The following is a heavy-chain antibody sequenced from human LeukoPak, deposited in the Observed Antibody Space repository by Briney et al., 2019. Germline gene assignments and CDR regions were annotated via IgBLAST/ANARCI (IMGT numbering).Heavy chain of an antibody. CDR1: GITFTNFG. D-gene: IGHD1-1*01. CDR2: ISGSGDST. CDR3: AKGHSAHGTGFDG. V-gene: IGHV3-23*01. J-gene: IGHJ4*02. Sequence: PGGSLRLSCAASGITFTNFGMSWFRQAPGKGLEWVSGISGSGDSTYYADSVKGRFTISRDNFKNTLYLQMNSLRVEDTAVYYCAKGHSAHGTGFDGWGQGTLVIASS.